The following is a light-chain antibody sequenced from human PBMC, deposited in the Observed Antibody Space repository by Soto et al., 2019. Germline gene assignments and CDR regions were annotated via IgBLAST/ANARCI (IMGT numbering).Light chain of an antibody. CDR2: LSSDGSH. J-gene: IGLJ2*01. CDR3: QTWGTGIQGV. Sequence: QLVLTQSPSASASLGASVKLTCTLSSGHSSYAIAWHQQQPEKGPRYLMKLSSDGSHSKGDGIPDRFSGSSSGAERYLTISGLQSEDEADYYCQTWGTGIQGVFGGGTKLTVL. V-gene: IGLV4-69*01. CDR1: SGHSSYA.